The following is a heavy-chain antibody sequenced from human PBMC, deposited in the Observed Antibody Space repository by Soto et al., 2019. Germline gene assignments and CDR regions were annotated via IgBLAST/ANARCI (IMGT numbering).Heavy chain of an antibody. Sequence: SVKVSCKASGGTFSSYAISWVRQAPGQGLEWMGGIIPIFGTANYAQKFQGRVTITADESTSTAYMELSSLRSEDTAVYYCARSRSEQDLVVVPAALTYYYYGMDVWGQGTTVTVSS. CDR3: ARSRSEQDLVVVPAALTYYYYGMDV. CDR2: IIPIFGTA. D-gene: IGHD2-2*01. J-gene: IGHJ6*02. V-gene: IGHV1-69*13. CDR1: GGTFSSYA.